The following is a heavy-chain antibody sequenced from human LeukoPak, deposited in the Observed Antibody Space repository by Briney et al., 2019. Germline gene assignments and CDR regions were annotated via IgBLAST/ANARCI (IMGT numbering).Heavy chain of an antibody. CDR2: ISSSSSTI. V-gene: IGHV3-48*01. CDR1: GFTFSSYS. J-gene: IGHJ4*02. Sequence: GGSLRLSCAASGFTFSSYSMNWVRQAPGKGLEWVSYISSSSSTIYYADSVKGRFIISRDNSRNTLYLQMNSLRAEDTAVYYCVRGKTIVVFDYWGQGTLVTVSS. D-gene: IGHD3-22*01. CDR3: VRGKTIVVFDY.